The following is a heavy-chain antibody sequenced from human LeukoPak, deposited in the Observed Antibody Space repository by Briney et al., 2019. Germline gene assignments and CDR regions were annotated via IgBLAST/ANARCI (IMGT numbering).Heavy chain of an antibody. CDR2: IYYSGST. Sequence: PSETLSLTCAVYGGSFSGYYWSWIRQPPGKGLEWIGYIYYSGSTNYNPSLKSRVTISVDTSKNQFSLKLSSVTAADTAVYYCASTKYDFWSGFFDPWGQGTLVTVSS. V-gene: IGHV4-59*01. J-gene: IGHJ5*02. CDR3: ASTKYDFWSGFFDP. CDR1: GGSFSGYY. D-gene: IGHD3-3*01.